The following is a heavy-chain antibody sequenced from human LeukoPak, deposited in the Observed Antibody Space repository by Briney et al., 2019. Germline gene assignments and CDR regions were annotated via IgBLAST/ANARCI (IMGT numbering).Heavy chain of an antibody. CDR1: GFTFSSYW. V-gene: IGHV3-7*01. J-gene: IGHJ4*02. CDR3: ARSPTIFGVITPTRVDY. D-gene: IGHD3-3*01. CDR2: IKQDGSEK. Sequence: GGSLRLSCAASGFTFSSYWMTWVRQAPGKGLEWVANIKQDGSEKYYVDSVKGRFTISRDNAKNSLYLQMNSLRAEDTAVYYCARSPTIFGVITPTRVDYWGQGTLVTVSS.